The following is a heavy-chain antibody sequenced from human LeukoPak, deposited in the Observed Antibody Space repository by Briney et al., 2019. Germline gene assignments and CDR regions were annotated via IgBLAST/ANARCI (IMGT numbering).Heavy chain of an antibody. CDR2: ISSSSSSI. J-gene: IGHJ5*02. CDR1: GFTFSSYY. V-gene: IGHV3-21*01. Sequence: GGSLRLSCAAPGFTFSSYYMNWVRQAPGKGLEWVSSISSSSSSIYYADLVKGRFTISRDSAKNSLCLQMNSLRAEDTAVYYCARGQNWFDPWGQGTLVTVSS. CDR3: ARGQNWFDP.